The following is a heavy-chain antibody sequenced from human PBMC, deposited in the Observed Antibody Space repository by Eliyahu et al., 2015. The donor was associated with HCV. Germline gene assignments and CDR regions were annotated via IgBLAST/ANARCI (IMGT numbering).Heavy chain of an antibody. Sequence: EVQLLESGGGLVQPGGSLRLXCAASGFXFXSYAMSWVRQAPGKGLEWVSAISGSGGSTYYADSVKGRFTISRDNSKNTLYLQMNSLRAEDTAVYYCAKIGLYSSSWSSRDDYWGQGTLVTVSS. J-gene: IGHJ4*02. CDR1: GFXFXSYA. CDR3: AKIGLYSSSWSSRDDY. D-gene: IGHD6-13*01. V-gene: IGHV3-23*01. CDR2: ISGSGGST.